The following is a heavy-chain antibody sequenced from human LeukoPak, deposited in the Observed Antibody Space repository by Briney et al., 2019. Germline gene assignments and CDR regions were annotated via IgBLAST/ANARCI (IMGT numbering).Heavy chain of an antibody. CDR1: GFTLSSYS. CDR2: ISSSGNSI. D-gene: IGHD6-13*01. J-gene: IGHJ4*02. Sequence: PGGSLRLSCAASGFTLSSYSMNWIRQAPGKGLEWVSYISSSGNSISYADSVKGRFTISRDNAKNSLYLQMNSLRAEDTAVYYCARDQVSVAGTGIDYWGQGTLVTVSS. CDR3: ARDQVSVAGTGIDY. V-gene: IGHV3-48*04.